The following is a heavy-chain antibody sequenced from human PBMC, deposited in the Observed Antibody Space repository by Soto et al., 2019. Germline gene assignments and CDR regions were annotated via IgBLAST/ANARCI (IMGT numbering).Heavy chain of an antibody. V-gene: IGHV3-30-3*01. CDR1: GFTFSQYA. D-gene: IGHD6-6*01. CDR3: AREASVAALNWFDP. CDR2: ILYDGTIE. Sequence: LRLSCAASGFTFSQYALNWVRQAPGKGLEWVAVILYDGTIEHYADSVKGRFTVSRDNSKNTVYLQMDSLTPEYTGVYYCAREASVAALNWFDPWGQGTLVTVSS. J-gene: IGHJ5*02.